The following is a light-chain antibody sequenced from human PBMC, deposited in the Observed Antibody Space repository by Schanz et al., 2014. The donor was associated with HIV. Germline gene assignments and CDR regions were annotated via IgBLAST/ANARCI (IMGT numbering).Light chain of an antibody. CDR2: NTN. CDR3: AAWDDSLNGPV. V-gene: IGLV1-44*01. CDR1: TSNIGSNT. Sequence: QSVLTPPPSASGTPGQSVTVSCSGSTSNIGSNTVDWFQQLPGTAPKLLIYNTNVRPSGVPDRFSGSKSGTSASLAISGLQSEDEADFYCAAWDDSLNGPVFGGGTKLTVL. J-gene: IGLJ3*02.